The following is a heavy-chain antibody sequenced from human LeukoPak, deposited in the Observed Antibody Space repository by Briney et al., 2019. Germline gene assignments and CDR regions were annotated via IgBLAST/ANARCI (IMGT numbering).Heavy chain of an antibody. Sequence: GGSLRLSCAASGFTFSSYGMHWVRQAPGKGLEWVAVISYDGSNKYYADSVKGRFTISRDNSKNTLYLQMNSLRAEDTAVYYCAKDQETTSTYYFDYWGQGTLVTVSS. CDR3: AKDQETTSTYYFDY. D-gene: IGHD4-11*01. V-gene: IGHV3-30*18. CDR1: GFTFSSYG. CDR2: ISYDGSNK. J-gene: IGHJ4*02.